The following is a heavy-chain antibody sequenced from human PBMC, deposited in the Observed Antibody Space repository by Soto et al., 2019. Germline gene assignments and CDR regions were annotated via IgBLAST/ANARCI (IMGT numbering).Heavy chain of an antibody. CDR1: GFTFSSYG. CDR2: IWYDGSNK. J-gene: IGHJ4*02. CDR3: ARGGDYYDSRADY. V-gene: IGHV3-33*01. Sequence: QVQLVESGGGVVQPGRSLRLSCAASGFTFSSYGMHWVRQAPGKGLEWVAVIWYDGSNKYYADSVKGRVTISRDNSKNTLYLQMNSLRAEDTAVYYCARGGDYYDSRADYWGQGTLVTVSS. D-gene: IGHD3-22*01.